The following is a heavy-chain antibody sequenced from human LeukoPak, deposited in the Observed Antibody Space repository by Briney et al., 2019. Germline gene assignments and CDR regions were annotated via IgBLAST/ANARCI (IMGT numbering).Heavy chain of an antibody. CDR1: GGSISSGDYY. J-gene: IGHJ4*02. CDR2: IYYSGST. D-gene: IGHD3-3*01. Sequence: TSETLSLTCTVSGGSISSGDYYWSWIRQPPGKGLEWIGYIYYSGSTYYNPSLKSRVTISVDTSKNQFSLKLSSVTAADTAVYCCARAGRFDFWSGYYGYFDYWGQGTLVTVSS. V-gene: IGHV4-30-4*01. CDR3: ARAGRFDFWSGYYGYFDY.